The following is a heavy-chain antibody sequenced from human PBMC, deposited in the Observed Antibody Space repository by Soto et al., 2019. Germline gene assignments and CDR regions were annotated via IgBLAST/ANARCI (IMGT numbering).Heavy chain of an antibody. Sequence: GGSLRLSCAASGFTFSSYEMNWVRQAPGKGLEWVSYISSSGSTIYYADSVKGRFTISRDNAKNSLCLQMNSLRAEDTAVYYCAKGPYYYDSSGYYDYWGQGTLVTVS. CDR3: AKGPYYYDSSGYYDY. J-gene: IGHJ4*02. CDR1: GFTFSSYE. D-gene: IGHD3-22*01. CDR2: ISSSGSTI. V-gene: IGHV3-48*03.